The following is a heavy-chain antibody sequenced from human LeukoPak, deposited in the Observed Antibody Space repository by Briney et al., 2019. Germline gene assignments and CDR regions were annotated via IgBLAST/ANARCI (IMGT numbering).Heavy chain of an antibody. CDR1: GASISSSPYY. D-gene: IGHD2-2*02. Sequence: PSETLSLTCTVSGASISSSPYYWGWIRQPPGKGLEWIGSIDNSGTTHYNPSLKSRVIITVDISKNQFSLELNSVIAADTAVYYCARLYRDGSYYYYYMDVWGKGTTVTVS. CDR2: IDNSGTT. J-gene: IGHJ6*03. V-gene: IGHV4-39*01. CDR3: ARLYRDGSYYYYYMDV.